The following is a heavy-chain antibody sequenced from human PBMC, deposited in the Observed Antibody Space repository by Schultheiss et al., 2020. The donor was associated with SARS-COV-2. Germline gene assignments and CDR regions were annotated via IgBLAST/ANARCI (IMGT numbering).Heavy chain of an antibody. J-gene: IGHJ6*03. CDR3: ARSGSYYYMNV. CDR2: IYTSGST. V-gene: IGHV4-38-2*01. D-gene: IGHD3-10*01. CDR1: GYSISSGYY. Sequence: SQTLSLTCAVSGYSISSGYYWDWIRQSPGKGLEWIGRIYTSGSTYYNPSLDSRVTISVDTSKNQFSLKLSSVTATDTAVYYCARSGSYYYMNVWGKGTTVTVSS.